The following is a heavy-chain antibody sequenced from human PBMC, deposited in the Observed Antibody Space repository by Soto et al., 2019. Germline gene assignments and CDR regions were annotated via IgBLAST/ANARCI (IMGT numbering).Heavy chain of an antibody. J-gene: IGHJ1*01. CDR3: ARAPQTVAGAGIGY. CDR2: ISGYNGDT. CDR1: GYDFPSYC. D-gene: IGHD6-13*01. Sequence: GASVKVSCKASGYDFPSYCISCARQAPGQGLEWMGGISGYNGDTNYAQKLQGSVTMTTDTSTSTAYRELRRLRSDDTGVYYCARAPQTVAGAGIGYWG. V-gene: IGHV1-18*04.